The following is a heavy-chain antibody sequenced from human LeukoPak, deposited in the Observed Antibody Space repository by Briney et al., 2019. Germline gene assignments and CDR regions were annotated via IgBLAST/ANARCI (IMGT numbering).Heavy chain of an antibody. Sequence: AGGSLRLSCAASGFTFSSYEMNWVRQAPGKGLEWVSYISSSGSTRYYADSVKGRFTLSRDNAKNSLYLQMNSLRAEDTAVYYCARDEVTTRPFDFWGQGALVTVSS. CDR1: GFTFSSYE. J-gene: IGHJ4*02. CDR2: ISSSGSTR. CDR3: ARDEVTTRPFDF. V-gene: IGHV3-48*03. D-gene: IGHD4-17*01.